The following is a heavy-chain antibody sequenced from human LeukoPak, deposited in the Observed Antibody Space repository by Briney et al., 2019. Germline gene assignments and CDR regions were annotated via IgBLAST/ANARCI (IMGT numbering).Heavy chain of an antibody. Sequence: GGSLRLSCAASGFTFSSYAMSWVRQAPGKGLEWVSSISSSSIYIYYADSVKGRFTISRDNAKNSLYLQMNSLRAEDTAVYYCAREGSTSDSSFDPWGQGTLVTVSS. J-gene: IGHJ5*02. D-gene: IGHD2-2*01. V-gene: IGHV3-21*01. CDR2: ISSSSIYI. CDR3: AREGSTSDSSFDP. CDR1: GFTFSSYA.